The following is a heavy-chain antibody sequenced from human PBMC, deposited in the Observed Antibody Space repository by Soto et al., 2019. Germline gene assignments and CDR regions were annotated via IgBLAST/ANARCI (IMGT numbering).Heavy chain of an antibody. V-gene: IGHV3-23*01. J-gene: IGHJ1*01. CDR3: ANYYDTSGYPHGFFQH. CDR2: IGGRDDST. CDR1: GVTFSNYA. D-gene: IGHD3-22*01. Sequence: EVQLLESGGGLVQPGGSLRLSCAASGVTFSNYAMSWVRQAPGKGLEWVSSIGGRDDSTYYAESVEGRFTISRDFSKNALYLHMNSLRVDDTAIYYCANYYDTSGYPHGFFQHWGQGTLVTVSS.